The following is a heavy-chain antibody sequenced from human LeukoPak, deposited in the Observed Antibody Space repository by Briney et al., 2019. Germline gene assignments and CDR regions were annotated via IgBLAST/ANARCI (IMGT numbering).Heavy chain of an antibody. CDR2: ISYDGSNK. CDR3: AKDWEAYCGADCYSAFDS. Sequence: GGSLRLSCAASGFTFSSYAMHWVRQAPGKGLEWVAVISYDGSNKYYADSVKGRFTISRDNSKNTLYLQMNSLRAEDTAVYYRAKDWEAYCGADCYSAFDSWGQGTLVTVSS. V-gene: IGHV3-30-3*01. CDR1: GFTFSSYA. J-gene: IGHJ4*02. D-gene: IGHD2-21*01.